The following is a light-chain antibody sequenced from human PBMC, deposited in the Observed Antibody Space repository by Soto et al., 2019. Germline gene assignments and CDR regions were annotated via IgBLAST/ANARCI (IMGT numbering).Light chain of an antibody. CDR3: QQYGSSVT. CDR2: AAS. CDR1: QDIAIY. V-gene: IGKV1-9*01. J-gene: IGKJ4*01. Sequence: IQLTQSPSSLSASVGDRVTITCRASQDIAIYLAWYQQKPGEAPKLLIYAASTLYGGVPSRFSGSGSGTDFTLTITRLEPEDSALYYCQQYGSSVTFGGGTKVDIK.